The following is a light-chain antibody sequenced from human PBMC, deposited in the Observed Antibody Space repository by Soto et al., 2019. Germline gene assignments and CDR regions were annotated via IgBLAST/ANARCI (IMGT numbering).Light chain of an antibody. CDR1: SSDVGGYNY. Sequence: QSALTQPASVSGSPGQSITISCTGSSSDVGGYNYVSWYQQHPGKAPKLMIYEVSNRPSGVSNRVSGSKSGNTASLTISGLQAADEADYYCSSYTSSTTLVFGGGTKLTVL. V-gene: IGLV2-14*01. CDR2: EVS. J-gene: IGLJ2*01. CDR3: SSYTSSTTLV.